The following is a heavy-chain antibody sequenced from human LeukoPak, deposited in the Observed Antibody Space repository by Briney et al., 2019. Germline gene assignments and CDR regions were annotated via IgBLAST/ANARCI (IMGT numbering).Heavy chain of an antibody. D-gene: IGHD2-15*01. Sequence: SETLSLTCIVSGYSIISDYFWGWVRQPPGKGPEWIGSIFHSGDVYYNPSLKSRVTLSVDPSKNRFSLKVTSVTASDTAIYYCARVVASTSIDSWGQGTLDTASS. CDR1: GYSIISDYF. CDR3: ARVVASTSIDS. V-gene: IGHV4-38-2*02. J-gene: IGHJ4*02. CDR2: IFHSGDV.